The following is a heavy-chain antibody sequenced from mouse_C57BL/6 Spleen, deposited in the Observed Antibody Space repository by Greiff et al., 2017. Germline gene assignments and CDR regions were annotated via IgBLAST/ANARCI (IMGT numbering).Heavy chain of an antibody. CDR1: GFTFSDYG. CDR2: ISSGSSTI. D-gene: IGHD1-1*01. Sequence: EVKLVESGGGLVKPGGSLKLSCAASGFTFSDYGMHWVRQAPEQGLEWVAYISSGSSTIYYADTVKGRFTISRDNAKNTLFLQMTSLRSEDTAMYYCARGPLITTVVAEGYFDYWGQGTTLTVSS. V-gene: IGHV5-17*01. J-gene: IGHJ2*01. CDR3: ARGPLITTVVAEGYFDY.